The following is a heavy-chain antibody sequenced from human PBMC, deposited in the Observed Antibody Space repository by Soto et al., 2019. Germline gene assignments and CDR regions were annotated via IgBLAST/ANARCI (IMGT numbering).Heavy chain of an antibody. CDR1: GFTFSSYA. D-gene: IGHD5-12*01. Sequence: GGSLRLSCAASGFTFSSYAMSWVRQAPGKGLEWVSAISGSGGSTYYADSVKGRFTISRDNSKNTLYLQMNSLRAEDTAVYYCAKDLWVRWLRLSNYYGMDVWGQGTRVAFSS. CDR3: AKDLWVRWLRLSNYYGMDV. CDR2: ISGSGGST. V-gene: IGHV3-23*01. J-gene: IGHJ6*02.